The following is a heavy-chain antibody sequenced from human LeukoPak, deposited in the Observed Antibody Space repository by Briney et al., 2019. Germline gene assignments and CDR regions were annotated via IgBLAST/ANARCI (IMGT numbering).Heavy chain of an antibody. D-gene: IGHD6-13*01. CDR3: AKGTKGSRSLAAADY. J-gene: IGHJ4*02. CDR1: GFTFSSYA. Sequence: GGSLRLSCAASGFTFSSYAMSWVRQAPGKGLEWVSAISGSGGSTYYADSVKGRFTISRDNSKNTLYLQMNSLRAEDTAVYYCAKGTKGSRSLAAADYWGQGTLVTVSS. CDR2: ISGSGGST. V-gene: IGHV3-23*01.